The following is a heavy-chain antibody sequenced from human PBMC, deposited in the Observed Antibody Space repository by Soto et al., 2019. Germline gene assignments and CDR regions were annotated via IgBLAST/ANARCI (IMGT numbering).Heavy chain of an antibody. CDR2: ISAYNGNT. J-gene: IGHJ6*02. CDR1: GYTFTSYC. D-gene: IGHD1-7*01. V-gene: IGHV1-18*01. CDR3: ASMITGTTYYYGMDV. Sequence: ASVKVSCKGSGYTFTSYCMSWVREAPGQGLEWMGWISAYNGNTNYAQKLQGRVTMTTDTSTSTAYMELRSLRSDDTAVYYCASMITGTTYYYGMDVWGQGTTVTVSS.